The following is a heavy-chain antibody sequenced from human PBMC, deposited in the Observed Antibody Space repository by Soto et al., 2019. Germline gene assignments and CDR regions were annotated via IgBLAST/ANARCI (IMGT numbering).Heavy chain of an antibody. CDR1: VFNFSSYG. V-gene: IGHV3-30*18. CDR3: AKDQGLARHYSYYYGMDA. CDR2: ISYDGSNK. Sequence: AWGSLRLSCASSVFNFSSYGMHLVRQAPGKGLEWVAVISYDGSNKYYADSVKGRFTISRDNSKNTLYLQMNRLRAEDTAVYYCAKDQGLARHYSYYYGMDAWGQGTPVTVSS. J-gene: IGHJ6*01.